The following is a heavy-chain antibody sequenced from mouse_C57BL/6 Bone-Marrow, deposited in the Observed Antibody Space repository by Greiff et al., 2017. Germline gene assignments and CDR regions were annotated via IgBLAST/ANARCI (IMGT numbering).Heavy chain of an antibody. CDR3: TFYYYGPSRSY. CDR1: GFNIKDDY. V-gene: IGHV14-4*01. J-gene: IGHJ2*01. Sequence: VQLQQSGAELVRPGASVKLSCTASGFNIKDDYMHWVKQRPEQGLEWIGWIDPENGDTEYASKFQGKATITADTSSNTAYLQLSSLTSEDTAVDYCTFYYYGPSRSYWGQGTTLTVSS. CDR2: IDPENGDT. D-gene: IGHD1-1*01.